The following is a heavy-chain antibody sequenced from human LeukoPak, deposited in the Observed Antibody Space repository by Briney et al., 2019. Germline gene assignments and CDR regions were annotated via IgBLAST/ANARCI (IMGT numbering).Heavy chain of an antibody. V-gene: IGHV3-7*05. CDR1: GFTFSDFW. D-gene: IGHD6-19*01. Sequence: GGSLRLSCAASGFTFSDFWMTWVPQGPGRGLEWLAHINQDGSATYSVDSVRGRFTISRDNVKNSLFLQLNILRAEDTAVYYCARSGMAVAATPWDWGQGTLVTVSS. CDR2: INQDGSAT. CDR3: ARSGMAVAATPWD. J-gene: IGHJ1*01.